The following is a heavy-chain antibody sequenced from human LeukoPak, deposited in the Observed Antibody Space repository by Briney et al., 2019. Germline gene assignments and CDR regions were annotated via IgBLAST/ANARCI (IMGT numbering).Heavy chain of an antibody. D-gene: IGHD3-3*01. CDR3: TLPGGGGYYTNSDY. V-gene: IGHV3-15*01. J-gene: IGHJ4*02. CDR1: GFTFSNAW. Sequence: GGSLRLSCAASGFTFSNAWMSWVRQAPGKGLEWVGRIKSKTDGGTTDYAAPVKGRFTISRDDPKNTLYLQMNSLKTEDTAVYYCTLPGGGGYYTNSDYWGQGTLVTVSS. CDR2: IKSKTDGGTT.